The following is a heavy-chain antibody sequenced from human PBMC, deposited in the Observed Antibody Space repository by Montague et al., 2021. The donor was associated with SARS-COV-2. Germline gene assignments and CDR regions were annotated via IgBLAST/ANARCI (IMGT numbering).Heavy chain of an antibody. J-gene: IGHJ6*02. CDR2: TYYWSKWYN. CDR1: GDSVSSNSAT. V-gene: IGHV6-1*01. D-gene: IGHD1-1*01. Sequence: CAISGDSVSSNSATWNWVRQSPSGGLEWLGRTYYWSKWYNDYAVSVRGRVTINPDTSKNQFSLQLNSVTPEDTAIYYCTSGREGNYNVMDVWGQGTTVTVSS. CDR3: TSGREGNYNVMDV.